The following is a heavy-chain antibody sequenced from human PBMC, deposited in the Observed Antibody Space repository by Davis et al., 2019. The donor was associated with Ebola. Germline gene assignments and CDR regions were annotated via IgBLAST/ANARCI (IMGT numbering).Heavy chain of an antibody. CDR1: GFTFSSYA. V-gene: IGHV3-66*01. D-gene: IGHD5-24*01. CDR2: IYSGGST. Sequence: GESLKISCAASGFTFSSYAMNWVRQAPGKGLEWVSIIYSGGSTDYADSVKGRFTISRDSSKNTLYLQMNSLRAEDTAVYYCARVRWLQGIYFDYWGQGTLVTVSS. J-gene: IGHJ4*02. CDR3: ARVRWLQGIYFDY.